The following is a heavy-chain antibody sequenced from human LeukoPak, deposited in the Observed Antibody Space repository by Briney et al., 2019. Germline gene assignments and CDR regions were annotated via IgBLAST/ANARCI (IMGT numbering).Heavy chain of an antibody. Sequence: GGSLRLSCAASGFTFDDYAMHWVRQAPGKGLEWVSGISWNSGSIGYADSVKGRFTISRDNAKNSLYLQMNSLRAEDTALYYCAKMFDSSGYYPFDYWGRGTLVTVSS. D-gene: IGHD3-22*01. J-gene: IGHJ4*02. CDR3: AKMFDSSGYYPFDY. V-gene: IGHV3-9*01. CDR2: ISWNSGSI. CDR1: GFTFDDYA.